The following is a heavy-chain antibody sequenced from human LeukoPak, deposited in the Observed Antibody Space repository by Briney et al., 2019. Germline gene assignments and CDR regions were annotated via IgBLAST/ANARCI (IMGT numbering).Heavy chain of an antibody. CDR2: MNPNSGNT. Sequence: GASVKVSCKASGYTFTSYDINWVRQATGQGLEWMGWMNPNSGNTGYAQRFQGRVTMTRNTSISTAYMELSSLRSEDTAVDYCARAYSSGLIDYWGQGTLVTVSS. D-gene: IGHD6-19*01. V-gene: IGHV1-8*01. J-gene: IGHJ4*02. CDR3: ARAYSSGLIDY. CDR1: GYTFTSYD.